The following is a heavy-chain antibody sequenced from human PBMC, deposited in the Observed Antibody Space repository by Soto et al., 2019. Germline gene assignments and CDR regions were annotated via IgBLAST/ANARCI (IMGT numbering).Heavy chain of an antibody. J-gene: IGHJ6*03. CDR1: GYTFTGYY. V-gene: IGHV1-2*04. Sequence: ASVKASCRASGYTFTGYYMHWVRQAPGQGLEWMGWINPNSGGTNYAQKFQGWVTMTRDTSISTAYMELSRLRSDDTAVYYCARDGATVTTPGRDYYYYYYMDVWGKGTTVTVSS. D-gene: IGHD4-4*01. CDR3: ARDGATVTTPGRDYYYYYYMDV. CDR2: INPNSGGT.